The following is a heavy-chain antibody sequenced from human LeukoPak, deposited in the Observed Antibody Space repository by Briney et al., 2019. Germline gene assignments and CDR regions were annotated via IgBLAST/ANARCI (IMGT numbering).Heavy chain of an antibody. V-gene: IGHV3-21*01. CDR1: GFTFSSYS. Sequence: PGGSLRLSCAASGFTFSSYSMNWVRQAPGKGLEWVSSISSSSSYIYYADSVKGRFTISRDNAKNSLYLQMNSLRAEDTAVYYCARDRMITILGVVTLDAFDIWGQGTMVTVSS. CDR3: ARDRMITILGVVTLDAFDI. J-gene: IGHJ3*02. CDR2: ISSSSSYI. D-gene: IGHD3-3*01.